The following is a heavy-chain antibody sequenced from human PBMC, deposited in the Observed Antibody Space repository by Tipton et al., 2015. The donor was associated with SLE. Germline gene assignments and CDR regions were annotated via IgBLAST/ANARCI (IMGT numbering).Heavy chain of an antibody. J-gene: IGHJ3*02. V-gene: IGHV4-31*03. CDR1: GGSITSGGYY. D-gene: IGHD3-16*02. CDR2: IYFSGTA. CDR3: ARVFTKDYDYVWQNYRYDAFDI. Sequence: TLSLTCTVSGGSITSGGYYWSWVRQHPGKGLEWIGYIYFSGTAYYNPSLKSRVVISVDTSKNQFSLRLSSVTAADTAVYFCARVFTKDYDYVWQNYRYDAFDIWGQGTMVTVSS.